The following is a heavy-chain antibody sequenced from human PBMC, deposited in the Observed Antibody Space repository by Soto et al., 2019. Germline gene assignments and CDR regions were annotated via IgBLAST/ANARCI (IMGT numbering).Heavy chain of an antibody. J-gene: IGHJ4*02. Sequence: ASVKVSCKASGYTFTSYGISWVRQAPGQGLEWMGRISGYNGNSNYAQNLQGRVTMTTDTSTSTAYMELRSLRSDDTAVYYCAREDIQDIVVVVVAPEGLGYWGQGTLVTVPS. CDR2: ISGYNGNS. D-gene: IGHD2-15*01. CDR1: GYTFTSYG. V-gene: IGHV1-18*01. CDR3: AREDIQDIVVVVVAPEGLGY.